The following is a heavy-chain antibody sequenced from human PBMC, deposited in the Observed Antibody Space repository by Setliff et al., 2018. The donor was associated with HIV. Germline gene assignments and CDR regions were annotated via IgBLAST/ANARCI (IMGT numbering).Heavy chain of an antibody. V-gene: IGHV4-4*07. CDR2: IYTSGST. J-gene: IGHJ4*02. Sequence: SETLSLTCTVSGGSISSYYWSWIRQPAGKGLEWIGRIYTSGSTNYNPSLKSRVTMSVDTSKNQFSLRLSSVTAADTALYYCARHLESSGLPGRVFDLWGPGSLVTVSS. CDR1: GGSISSYY. CDR3: ARHLESSGLPGRVFDL. D-gene: IGHD6-19*01.